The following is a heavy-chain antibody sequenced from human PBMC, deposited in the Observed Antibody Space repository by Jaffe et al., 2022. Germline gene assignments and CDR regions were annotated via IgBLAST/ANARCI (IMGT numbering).Heavy chain of an antibody. CDR1: GFSFSSYG. D-gene: IGHD2-15*01. CDR2: IRYDGSNK. V-gene: IGHV3-30*02. Sequence: QVQLVESGGGVVQPGGSLRLSCAASGFSFSSYGMHWVRQAPGKGLEWVAFIRYDGSNKYYADSVKGRFTISRDNSKNTLYLQMNSLRAEDTAVYYCAKDELGYCSGGSCSIDYWGQGTLVTVSS. J-gene: IGHJ4*02. CDR3: AKDELGYCSGGSCSIDY.